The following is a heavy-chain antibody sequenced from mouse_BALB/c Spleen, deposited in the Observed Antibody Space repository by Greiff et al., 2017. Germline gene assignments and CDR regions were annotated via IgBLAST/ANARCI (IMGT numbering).Heavy chain of an antibody. J-gene: IGHJ2*01. CDR1: GYTFTSYW. Sequence: EVQLQQSGTVLARPGASVKMSCKASGYTFTSYWMHWVKQRPGQGLEWIGAIYPGNSDTSYNQKFKGKAKLTAVTSTSTAYMELSSLTNEDSAVYYGTKRETWAFDYWGEGTTLTVSS. V-gene: IGHV1-5*01. CDR3: TKRETWAFDY. CDR2: IYPGNSDT.